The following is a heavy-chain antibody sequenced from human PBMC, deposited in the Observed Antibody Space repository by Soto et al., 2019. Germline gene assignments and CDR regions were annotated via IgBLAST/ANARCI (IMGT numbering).Heavy chain of an antibody. J-gene: IGHJ4*02. Sequence: SETLSLTCAVYGGSFSGYYWSWIRQPPGKGLEWIGEINHSGSTNYNPSLKSRVTISVDTSKNQFSLKLSSVTAADTAVYYCARARNGRTVVKYYFDYWGQGTLVTVSS. CDR2: INHSGST. CDR1: GGSFSGYY. V-gene: IGHV4-34*01. D-gene: IGHD2-15*01. CDR3: ARARNGRTVVKYYFDY.